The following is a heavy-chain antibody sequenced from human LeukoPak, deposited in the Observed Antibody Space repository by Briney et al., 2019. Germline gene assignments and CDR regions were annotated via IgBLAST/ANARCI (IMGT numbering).Heavy chain of an antibody. CDR3: AKDLGYSSSWYNDYYYGMDV. Sequence: GRSLRLSCAASVFTFSSYCMHWVRQAPCKGLEWVAVISYDGSNKYYADSVKGRFTISRDNSKNTLYLQMNSLRAEDTAVYYCAKDLGYSSSWYNDYYYGMDVWGQGTTVTVSS. D-gene: IGHD6-13*01. J-gene: IGHJ6*02. CDR1: VFTFSSYC. V-gene: IGHV3-30*18. CDR2: ISYDGSNK.